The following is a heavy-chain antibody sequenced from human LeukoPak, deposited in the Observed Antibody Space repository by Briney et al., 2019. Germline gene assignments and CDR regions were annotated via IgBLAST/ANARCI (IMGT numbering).Heavy chain of an antibody. CDR2: IYHSGST. D-gene: IGHD3-10*01. J-gene: IGHJ4*02. CDR1: GGSISSGGYS. CDR3: ARAMVRGVELHEYYFDY. V-gene: IGHV4-30-2*01. Sequence: PSETLSLTCAVSGGSISSGGYSWSWIRQPPGKGLEWIGYIYHSGSTYYNPSLKSRVTISVDRSKNQFSLKLSSVTAADTAVYYCARAMVRGVELHEYYFDYWGQGTLVTVSS.